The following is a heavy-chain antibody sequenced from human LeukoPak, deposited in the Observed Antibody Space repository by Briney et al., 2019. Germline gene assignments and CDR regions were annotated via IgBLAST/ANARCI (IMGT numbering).Heavy chain of an antibody. CDR3: ATDMMVRGVIGSYYFDY. D-gene: IGHD3-10*01. CDR2: FDPEDGET. Sequence: ASVKVSCKVSGYTLTELSMHWVRQAPGKGLEWMGGFDPEDGETIYAQKFQGRVTMTEDTSTDTAYMELSSLRSEDTAVYYCATDMMVRGVIGSYYFDYWAREPWSPSPQ. J-gene: IGHJ4*02. CDR1: GYTLTELS. V-gene: IGHV1-24*01.